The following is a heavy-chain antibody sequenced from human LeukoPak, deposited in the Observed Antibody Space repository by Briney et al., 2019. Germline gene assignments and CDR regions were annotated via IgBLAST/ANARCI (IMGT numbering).Heavy chain of an antibody. J-gene: IGHJ4*02. V-gene: IGHV3-23*01. CDR2: ISGSGGST. Sequence: GGSLRLSCAASGFTCSSDAMSWVRQAPGKGLEWVSAISGSGGSTYYADSVNGRFTISRDNSKNTLYLQMNSLRAEDTAVYYCAKDFSVQMAAVFYFDYWGQGTLVTVSS. D-gene: IGHD5-24*01. CDR3: AKDFSVQMAAVFYFDY. CDR1: GFTCSSDA.